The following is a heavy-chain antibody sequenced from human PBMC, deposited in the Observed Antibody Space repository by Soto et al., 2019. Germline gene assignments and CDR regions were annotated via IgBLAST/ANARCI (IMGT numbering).Heavy chain of an antibody. Sequence: EVPLVESGGGLVQPGGSLRLSCAASGFTFSSYWMSWVRQAPGKGLEWVANTKPDGSQKYYVDAVKGRFTISRDNAENSLYLQMNSLRAEDTAVYYCARDPDFTPGAGMDVWGQGTTVTVSS. CDR2: TKPDGSQK. J-gene: IGHJ6*02. V-gene: IGHV3-7*01. D-gene: IGHD3-3*01. CDR1: GFTFSSYW. CDR3: ARDPDFTPGAGMDV.